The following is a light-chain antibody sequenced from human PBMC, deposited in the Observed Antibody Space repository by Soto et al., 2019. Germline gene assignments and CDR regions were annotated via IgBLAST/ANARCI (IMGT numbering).Light chain of an antibody. CDR2: AAS. CDR1: QSIANV. V-gene: IGKV1-39*01. Sequence: DIQMTQSPSSLSASVGDRVTITCRASQSIANVLNWYQQTSGKAPKLLIYAASSLHDGVPSRFSVSGSGTEFTLTISSLQPEDFATYYCQQSYSNLYTFGQGTKLEI. CDR3: QQSYSNLYT. J-gene: IGKJ2*01.